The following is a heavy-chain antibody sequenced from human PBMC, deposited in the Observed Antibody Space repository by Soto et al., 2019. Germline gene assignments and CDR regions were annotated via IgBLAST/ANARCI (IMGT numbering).Heavy chain of an antibody. Sequence: PGESLKISCKGSGYSFTSYWIGWVRQMPGKGLEWMGIIYPGDSDTRYSPSFQGQVTISADKSISTAYLQWSSLKASDTAMYYCARHGTFAAAGTNYYYGMDVWGQGTTVTVS. CDR3: ARHGTFAAAGTNYYYGMDV. CDR1: GYSFTSYW. J-gene: IGHJ6*02. D-gene: IGHD6-13*01. V-gene: IGHV5-51*01. CDR2: IYPGDSDT.